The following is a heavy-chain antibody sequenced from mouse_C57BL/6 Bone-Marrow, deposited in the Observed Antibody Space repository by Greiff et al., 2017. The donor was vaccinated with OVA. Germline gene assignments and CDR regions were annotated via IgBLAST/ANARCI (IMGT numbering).Heavy chain of an antibody. Sequence: VQLKESGPGLVAPSQSLSITCTVSGFSLTSYGVHWVRQPPGKGLEWLVVIWSDGSTTYNSALKSRLSISKDNSKSQVFLKMNSLQTDDTAMYYCARHFLFPFYAMDYWGQGTSVTVSS. D-gene: IGHD6-5*01. CDR1: GFSLTSYG. V-gene: IGHV2-6-1*01. CDR3: ARHFLFPFYAMDY. CDR2: IWSDGST. J-gene: IGHJ4*01.